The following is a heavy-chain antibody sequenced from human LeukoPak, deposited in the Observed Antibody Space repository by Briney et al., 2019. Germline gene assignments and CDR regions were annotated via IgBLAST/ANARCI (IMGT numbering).Heavy chain of an antibody. Sequence: PSETLSLTCAVSGYSISSGYYWGWIRQPPGKGLEWIGSIYHSGSTYYNPSLKSRVTISVDTSKNQFSLKLSSVTAADTAVYYCASHLEPPYCSSTSCSYYFDYWGQGTLVTVSS. V-gene: IGHV4-38-2*01. CDR3: ASHLEPPYCSSTSCSYYFDY. CDR2: IYHSGST. D-gene: IGHD2-2*01. J-gene: IGHJ4*02. CDR1: GYSISSGYY.